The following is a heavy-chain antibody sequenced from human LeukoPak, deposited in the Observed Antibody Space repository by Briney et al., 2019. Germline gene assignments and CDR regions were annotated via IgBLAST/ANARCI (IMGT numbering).Heavy chain of an antibody. Sequence: GGSLRLPCAASGFTFSSYAMSRVRQAPGKGLEWVSGMIGSGGSTYYADSGRGRFTISRDNSKNTLYLQMNSLRAEDRAVYYCAKRGDYSGSTTLYFDCGGQGTLVSVYS. CDR2: MIGSGGST. CDR1: GFTFSSYA. V-gene: IGHV3-23*01. D-gene: IGHD3-10*01. CDR3: AKRGDYSGSTTLYFDC. J-gene: IGHJ4*02.